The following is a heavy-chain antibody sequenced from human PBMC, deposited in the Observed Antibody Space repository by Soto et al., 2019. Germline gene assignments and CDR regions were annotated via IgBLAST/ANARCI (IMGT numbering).Heavy chain of an antibody. D-gene: IGHD3-9*01. Sequence: QVQLVESGGGLVKPGGSLRLSCAASGFTFSDYYMSWIRQAPGKGLEWVSYISSSGSTIYYADSVKGRFTISRDNAKNSLYRQMNSLRAEDTAVYYCAREVVDILTGYPGGYGMDVWGQGTTVTVSS. V-gene: IGHV3-11*01. CDR2: ISSSGSTI. J-gene: IGHJ6*02. CDR3: AREVVDILTGYPGGYGMDV. CDR1: GFTFSDYY.